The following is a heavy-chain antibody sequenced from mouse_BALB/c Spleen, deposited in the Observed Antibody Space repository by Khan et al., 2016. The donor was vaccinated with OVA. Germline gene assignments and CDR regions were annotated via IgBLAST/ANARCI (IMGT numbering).Heavy chain of an antibody. Sequence: EVQLQESGPGLVKPSQSLSLTCTVTGYSITSGYGWNWIRQFPGNKLEWMGYISYSGSTNYNPSLKSRISITPDTSTNQFFLQLNSVTTEDTATYYCARTARIKYWGQGTTLTVSA. D-gene: IGHD1-2*01. CDR2: ISYSGST. V-gene: IGHV3-2*02. J-gene: IGHJ2*01. CDR1: GYSITSGYG. CDR3: ARTARIKY.